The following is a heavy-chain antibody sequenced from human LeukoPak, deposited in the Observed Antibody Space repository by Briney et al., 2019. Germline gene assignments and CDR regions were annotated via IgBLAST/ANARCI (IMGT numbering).Heavy chain of an antibody. D-gene: IGHD3-22*01. CDR2: INPNGGST. CDR1: GYTFTSYY. Sequence: ASVKVSCKASGYTFTSYYMHWVRQAPGQGLEWMGIINPNGGSTSYAQKFQGRVTMTRDTSTSTVYMELSSLRSEDTAVYYCARDHYDSSGYYPPGYWGQGTLVTVSS. V-gene: IGHV1-46*01. CDR3: ARDHYDSSGYYPPGY. J-gene: IGHJ4*02.